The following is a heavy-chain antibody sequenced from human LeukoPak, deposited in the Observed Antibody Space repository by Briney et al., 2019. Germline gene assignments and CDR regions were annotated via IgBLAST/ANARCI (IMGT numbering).Heavy chain of an antibody. CDR1: GYSISSSSYY. CDR2: IYYSGST. J-gene: IGHJ6*03. D-gene: IGHD3-10*01. V-gene: IGHV4-39*07. Sequence: SETLSLTCTVSGYSISSSSYYWGWIRQPPGKGLEWIGSIYYSGSTYYNPSLKSRVTISVDTSKNQFSLKLSSVTAADTAVYYCARDALVRGYYYYYMDVWGKGTTVTVSS. CDR3: ARDALVRGYYYYYMDV.